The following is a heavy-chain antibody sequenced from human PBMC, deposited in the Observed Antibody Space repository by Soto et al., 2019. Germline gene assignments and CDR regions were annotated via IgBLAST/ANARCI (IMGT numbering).Heavy chain of an antibody. CDR1: GGTFSSYA. J-gene: IGHJ4*02. CDR3: ARAPRTEPYYFDY. CDR2: IIPIFGTA. V-gene: IGHV1-69*13. Sequence: RASVKVSFKASGGTFSSYAISWVRQAPGQGLEWMGGIIPIFGTANYAQKFQGRVTITADESTSTAYMELSSLRSEDTAVYYCARAPRTEPYYFDYWGQGTLVTVSS.